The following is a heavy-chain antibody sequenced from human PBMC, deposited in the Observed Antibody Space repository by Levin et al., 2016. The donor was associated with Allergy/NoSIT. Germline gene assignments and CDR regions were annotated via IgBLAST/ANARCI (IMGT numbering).Heavy chain of an antibody. CDR3: AKVSPYYFDY. Sequence: GGSLRLSCAASGFTFSSYAMSWVRQAPGKGLEWVSTISSSGSTTYYADSVKGRFTISRDNSKNTLYLQMNSLRAEDTAVYYCAKVSPYYFDYWGQGTLVTVSS. J-gene: IGHJ4*02. CDR2: ISSSGSTT. CDR1: GFTFSSYA. V-gene: IGHV3-23*01.